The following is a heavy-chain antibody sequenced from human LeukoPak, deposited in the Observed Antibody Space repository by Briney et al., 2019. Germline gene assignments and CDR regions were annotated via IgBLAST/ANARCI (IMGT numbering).Heavy chain of an antibody. CDR3: ARGSYYDSSGYYYGYYFDY. CDR2: IYHSGST. D-gene: IGHD3-22*01. CDR1: GYSISSGYY. Sequence: PSETLSLTCTVSGYSISSGYYWGWIRPPPGKGLEWIGSIYHSGSTYYNPSLKSRVTISVDTSKNQFSLKLSSVTAADTAVYYCARGSYYDSSGYYYGYYFDYWGQGTLVTVSS. V-gene: IGHV4-38-2*02. J-gene: IGHJ4*02.